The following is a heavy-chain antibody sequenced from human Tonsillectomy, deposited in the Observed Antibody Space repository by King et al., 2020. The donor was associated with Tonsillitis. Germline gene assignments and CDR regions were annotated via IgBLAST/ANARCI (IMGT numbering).Heavy chain of an antibody. Sequence: TLKESGPTLVKPTQTLTLTCTFSGFSLSPSGVGVGWIRQPPGKALEWLDLIYCNDDKRYSPSLKSRLTITKDTSKNQVVLTMTNMDPVDTATYYCAHKGIVGATLYYFDYWGQGTLVTVSS. J-gene: IGHJ4*02. CDR2: IYCNDDK. CDR1: GFSLSPSGVG. D-gene: IGHD1-26*01. CDR3: AHKGIVGATLYYFDY. V-gene: IGHV2-5*01.